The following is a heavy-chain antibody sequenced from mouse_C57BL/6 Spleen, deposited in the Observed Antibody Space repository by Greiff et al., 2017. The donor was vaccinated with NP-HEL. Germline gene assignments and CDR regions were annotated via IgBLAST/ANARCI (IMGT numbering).Heavy chain of an antibody. Sequence: VQLQQSGPELVKPGASVKIPCKASGYTFTDYNMDWVKQSHGKSLEWIGDINPNNGGTIYNQKFKGKATLTVDKSSSTAYMELRSLTSEDTAVYYCARATFYYGNLYAMDYWGQGTSVTVSS. D-gene: IGHD2-1*01. CDR2: INPNNGGT. V-gene: IGHV1-18*01. CDR3: ARATFYYGNLYAMDY. J-gene: IGHJ4*01. CDR1: GYTFTDYN.